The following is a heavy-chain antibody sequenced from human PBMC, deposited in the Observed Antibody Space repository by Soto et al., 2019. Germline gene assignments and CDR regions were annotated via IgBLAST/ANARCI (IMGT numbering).Heavy chain of an antibody. J-gene: IGHJ5*02. V-gene: IGHV3-33*01. Sequence: GGSLRLSCAASGFTFSSYGMHWVRQAPGKGLEWVAVIWYDGSNKYYADSVKGRFTISRDNSKNTLYLQMNSLRAEDTAVYYCARDPTTIFGHSPSNWFDPWGQGTLVTVSS. CDR2: IWYDGSNK. CDR1: GFTFSSYG. D-gene: IGHD3-3*01. CDR3: ARDPTTIFGHSPSNWFDP.